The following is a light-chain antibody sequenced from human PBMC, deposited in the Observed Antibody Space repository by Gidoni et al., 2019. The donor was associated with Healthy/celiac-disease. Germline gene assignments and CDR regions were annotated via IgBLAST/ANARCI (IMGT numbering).Light chain of an antibody. CDR2: EVS. Sequence: TISCTGTSSDVGGYNYVSWYQQHPGKAPKLMIYEVSNRPSGVPDRFSGSKSGNTASLTISGLQAEDEADYYCSSYTSSSTLEGVFGGGTKLTVL. J-gene: IGLJ3*02. CDR1: SSDVGGYNY. CDR3: SSYTSSSTLEGV. V-gene: IGLV2-14*01.